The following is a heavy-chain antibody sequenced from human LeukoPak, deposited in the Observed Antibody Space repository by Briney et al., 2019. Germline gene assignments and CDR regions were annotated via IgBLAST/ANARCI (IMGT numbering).Heavy chain of an antibody. V-gene: IGHV3-23*01. D-gene: IGHD3-22*01. CDR3: AKDSYDSSGSRYDY. J-gene: IGHJ4*02. CDR2: ISDRGDRT. CDR1: GFTFGDYA. Sequence: GGSLRLSCTASGFTFGDYAMSWFRQAPGKGLEWVSAISDRGDRTWDADSVKGRVTISRDNHKNTLFLQMNSLRAEDTAIYYCAKDSYDSSGSRYDYWGQGTLVTVSS.